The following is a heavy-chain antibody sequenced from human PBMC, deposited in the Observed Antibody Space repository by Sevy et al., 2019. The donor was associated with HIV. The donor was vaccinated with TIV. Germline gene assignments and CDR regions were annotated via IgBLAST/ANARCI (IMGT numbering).Heavy chain of an antibody. CDR3: AKTDRISALGQFDY. V-gene: IGHV3-23*01. Sequence: GGSLRLSCIGSGFSFSYYGIHWVRQAPGKGLEWVSIISGSGDITYYEQSVKGRFTISRDNSKNTLSLQMNSLRAEDTAIYFCAKTDRISALGQFDYWGQGTLVTVSS. J-gene: IGHJ4*02. D-gene: IGHD6-13*01. CDR2: ISGSGDIT. CDR1: GFSFSYYG.